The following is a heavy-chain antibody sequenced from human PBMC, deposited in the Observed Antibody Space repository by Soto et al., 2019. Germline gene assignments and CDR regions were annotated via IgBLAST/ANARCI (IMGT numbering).Heavy chain of an antibody. J-gene: IGHJ6*02. Sequence: GGSLRLSCAASGFTFSSYNMNWVRQAPGKGLEWISYISTASSTIYYADSVEGRFTISRDNAKNSLYLQMNSLTTEDTAVYYCTIAITAGFYYGMDVWGQGTTVTVS. V-gene: IGHV3-48*01. CDR2: ISTASSTI. CDR3: TIAITAGFYYGMDV. D-gene: IGHD3-9*01. CDR1: GFTFSSYN.